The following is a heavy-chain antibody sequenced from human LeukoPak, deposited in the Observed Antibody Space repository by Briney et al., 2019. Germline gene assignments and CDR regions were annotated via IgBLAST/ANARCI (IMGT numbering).Heavy chain of an antibody. CDR3: ARDRRYYYDSSGFDY. J-gene: IGHJ4*02. CDR2: IIPILGIA. D-gene: IGHD3-22*01. Sequence: GASVKVSCKASGGTFSSYAISWVRQAPGQGLEWMGRIIPILGIANYAQKFQGRVTITADKSTSTAYMELSSLRSEDTAVYYCARDRRYYYDSSGFDYWGQGTLVTVSS. CDR1: GGTFSSYA. V-gene: IGHV1-69*04.